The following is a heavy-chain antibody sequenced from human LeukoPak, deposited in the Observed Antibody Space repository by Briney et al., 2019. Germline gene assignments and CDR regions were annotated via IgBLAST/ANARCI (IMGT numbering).Heavy chain of an antibody. V-gene: IGHV1-69*13. Sequence: SVKVSCKASGGTFSSYAISWVRQAPGQGLEWMGGIIPIFGTANHAQKFQGRVTITADESTSTAYMELSSLRSEDTAVYYCARVELSGSYFYYYYGMDVWGKGTTVTVSS. CDR2: IIPIFGTA. D-gene: IGHD3-10*01. CDR3: ARVELSGSYFYYYYGMDV. CDR1: GGTFSSYA. J-gene: IGHJ6*04.